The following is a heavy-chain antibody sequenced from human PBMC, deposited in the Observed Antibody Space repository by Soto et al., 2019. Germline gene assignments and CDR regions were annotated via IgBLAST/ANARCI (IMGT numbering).Heavy chain of an antibody. V-gene: IGHV4-59*08. Sequence: SETLSLTCTVSGGSISSYYWSWIRQPPGKRLEWIGYIYYSGSTNYNPSLKSRVTISVDTSKNQFSLKLSSVTAADTAVYYCARRWGFTFDYWGQGALVTVSS. CDR1: GGSISSYY. CDR3: ARRWGFTFDY. J-gene: IGHJ4*02. D-gene: IGHD1-26*01. CDR2: IYYSGST.